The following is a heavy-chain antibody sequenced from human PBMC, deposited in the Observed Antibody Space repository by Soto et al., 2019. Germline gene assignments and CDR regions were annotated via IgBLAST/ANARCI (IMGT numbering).Heavy chain of an antibody. CDR3: AKEVLAAGQGWFDP. D-gene: IGHD6-25*01. CDR2: ISYDENTK. Sequence: AGGSLRLSCEASGFTFSTYGMHWVRQAPGKGLEWVAIISYDENTKYYADSLKGRFTISRDNSKNTLYLDINNVTPEDTAVYYCAKEVLAAGQGWFDPWGQGTLVTVSS. J-gene: IGHJ5*02. CDR1: GFTFSTYG. V-gene: IGHV3-30*18.